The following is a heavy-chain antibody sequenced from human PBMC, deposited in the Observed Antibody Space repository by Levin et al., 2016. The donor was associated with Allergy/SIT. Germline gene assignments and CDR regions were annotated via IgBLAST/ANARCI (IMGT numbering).Heavy chain of an antibody. D-gene: IGHD3-3*01. CDR2: IIPIFGTA. CDR3: AWGYDFWSGYFKDYYGMDV. V-gene: IGHV1-69*13. CDR1: GGTFSSYA. Sequence: SVKVSCKASGGTFSSYAISWVRQAPGQGLEWMGGIIPIFGTANYAQKFQGRVTITADESTSTAYMELSSLRSEDTAVYYCAWGYDFWSGYFKDYYGMDVWGQGTTVTVSS. J-gene: IGHJ6*02.